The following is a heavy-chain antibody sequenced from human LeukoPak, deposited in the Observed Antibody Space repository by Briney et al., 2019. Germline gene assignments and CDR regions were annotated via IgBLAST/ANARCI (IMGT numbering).Heavy chain of an antibody. V-gene: IGHV4-39*07. D-gene: IGHD1-14*01. CDR1: GGSISSGTYY. CDR3: ARDRKYYYHMDV. J-gene: IGHJ6*03. Sequence: SETLSLTCTVSGGSISSGTYYWGWIRQPPGKGLEWIGSIYHSGSTYYNPSLKSRVTISVDTSKNQFFLKLGSLTAADTAVYYCARDRKYYYHMDVWGKGTTVTVSS. CDR2: IYHSGST.